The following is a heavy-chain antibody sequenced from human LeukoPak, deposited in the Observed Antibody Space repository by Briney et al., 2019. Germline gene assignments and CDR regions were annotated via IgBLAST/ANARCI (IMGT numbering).Heavy chain of an antibody. Sequence: ASVKVSCKASGYTFTRYYMHWVRQAPGHRLEWMGWINPNSGGTNYAQKFQGRVTMTRDTSISTAYMELSRLTSDDSAVYYCARDPHLDSDSSGLDYWGQGTLVTVSS. CDR3: ARDPHLDSDSSGLDY. V-gene: IGHV1-2*02. CDR2: INPNSGGT. D-gene: IGHD3-22*01. J-gene: IGHJ4*02. CDR1: GYTFTRYY.